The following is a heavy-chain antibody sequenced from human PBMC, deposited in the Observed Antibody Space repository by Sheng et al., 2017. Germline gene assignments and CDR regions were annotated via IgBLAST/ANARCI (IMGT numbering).Heavy chain of an antibody. D-gene: IGHD6-13*01. Sequence: DVQLVESGGGLVQPGGSLRLSCAASGFTVSSKYMSWVRQAPGKGLEWVSVIYSGDSTYYSDSVKGRFTISRDDSKNTLYLQMNSLRAEDTAVYYCAQRSSTSWSLPYWGQGTLVTVSS. CDR2: IYSGDST. J-gene: IGHJ4*02. V-gene: IGHV3-66*01. CDR3: AQRSSTSWSLPY. CDR1: GFTVSSKY.